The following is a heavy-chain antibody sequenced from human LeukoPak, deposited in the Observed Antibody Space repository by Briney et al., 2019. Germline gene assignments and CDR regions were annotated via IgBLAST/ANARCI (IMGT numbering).Heavy chain of an antibody. J-gene: IGHJ4*02. CDR3: ARNEGYSYGYPLDY. CDR2: IIPIFATA. V-gene: IGHV1-69*05. D-gene: IGHD5-18*01. CDR1: GGTFSNYA. Sequence: ASVKVSCKTSGGTFSNYAISWVRQAPGQGLEWMGGIIPIFATANYAQKFQGRVTITTDESTSTAYVELSSLRSEDTAVYYCARNEGYSYGYPLDYWGQGTLVTVSS.